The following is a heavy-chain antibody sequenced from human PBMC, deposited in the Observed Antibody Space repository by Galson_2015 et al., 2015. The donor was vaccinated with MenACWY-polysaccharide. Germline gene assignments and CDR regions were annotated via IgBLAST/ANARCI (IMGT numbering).Heavy chain of an antibody. V-gene: IGHV6-1*01. CDR3: VRGGAAASLLFDR. CDR2: TYYRSNWSS. Sequence: CAISGVSVSSNTAAWNRIRQSPSRALEWLGRTYYRSNWSSDYALSVRGRITINADTSKNQFSLQLNSVTPEDTAVYYCVRGGAAASLLFDRWGQGTLVIVSS. CDR1: GVSVSSNTAA. D-gene: IGHD2-15*01. J-gene: IGHJ5*02.